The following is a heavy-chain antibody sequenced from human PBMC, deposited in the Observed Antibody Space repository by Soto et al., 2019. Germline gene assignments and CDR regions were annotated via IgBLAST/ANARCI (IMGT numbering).Heavy chain of an antibody. CDR3: ARVGYYDSSGYFNG. D-gene: IGHD3-22*01. CDR2: IYHSGST. V-gene: IGHV4-4*02. CDR1: GGSISSSNW. Sequence: SETLSLTCAVSGGSISSSNWWSWVRQPPGKGLEWIGEIYHSGSTNYNPSLKSRVTISVDKSKNQFSLKLSSVTAADTAVYYCARVGYYDSSGYFNGWGQGTLVTVSS. J-gene: IGHJ4*02.